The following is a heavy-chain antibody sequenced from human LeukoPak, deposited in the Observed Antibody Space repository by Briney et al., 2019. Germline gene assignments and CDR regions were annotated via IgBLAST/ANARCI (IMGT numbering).Heavy chain of an antibody. D-gene: IGHD2-2*01. CDR1: GGSISSYY. J-gene: IGHJ4*02. V-gene: IGHV4-59*01. Sequence: PSETLSLTCTVSGGSISSYYWSWIRQPPGKGLEWIGCIYYSGSTNYNPSLKSRVTISLDTSKNQFSLKLSSVTAADTAVYYCARGAYCSTTSCYYFDYWGQGTLVTVSS. CDR3: ARGAYCSTTSCYYFDY. CDR2: IYYSGST.